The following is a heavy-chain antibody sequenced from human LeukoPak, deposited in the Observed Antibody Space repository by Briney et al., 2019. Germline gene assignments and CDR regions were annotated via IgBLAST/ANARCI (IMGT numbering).Heavy chain of an antibody. CDR3: TRDGIEYCSSTSCYGGGYDY. Sequence: GGSLRLSCTASGFTFGDYAMSWVRQAPGKGLEGVGFIRSKAYGGTTEYAASVKGRFTISRDDSKSIAYLQMNSLKTEDTAVYYCTRDGIEYCSSTSCYGGGYDYWGQGTLVTVSS. CDR2: IRSKAYGGTT. V-gene: IGHV3-49*04. J-gene: IGHJ4*02. D-gene: IGHD2-2*01. CDR1: GFTFGDYA.